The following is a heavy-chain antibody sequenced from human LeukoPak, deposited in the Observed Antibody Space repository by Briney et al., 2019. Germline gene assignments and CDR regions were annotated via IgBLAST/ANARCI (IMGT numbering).Heavy chain of an antibody. Sequence: GRSLRLSCAASGFTFSNYGMHWVRQAPGKGLEWVAVIWYDGSNKYYADSVKGRFTISRDNSKNTLYLQMNSLRAEDTAVYYCARGDYYDSSGYSQYFQHSGQGTLVTVSS. CDR1: GFTFSNYG. D-gene: IGHD3-22*01. CDR3: ARGDYYDSSGYSQYFQH. V-gene: IGHV3-33*01. J-gene: IGHJ1*01. CDR2: IWYDGSNK.